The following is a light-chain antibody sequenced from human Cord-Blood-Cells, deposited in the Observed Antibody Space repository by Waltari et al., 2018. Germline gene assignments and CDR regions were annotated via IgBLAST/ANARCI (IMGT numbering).Light chain of an antibody. CDR1: QIISSY. CDR2: AAS. Sequence: DIQMTQSPPSLSAPVGDRVTITRRASQIISSYLNWYQQKPGKAPKRLIYAASSLQSGVPSRFSGSGSGTDFTLTISSLQPEDFATYYCHQSYSTPYTFGQGTKLEIK. CDR3: HQSYSTPYT. V-gene: IGKV1-39*01. J-gene: IGKJ2*01.